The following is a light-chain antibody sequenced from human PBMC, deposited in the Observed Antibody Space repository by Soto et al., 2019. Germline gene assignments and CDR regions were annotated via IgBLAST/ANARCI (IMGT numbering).Light chain of an antibody. CDR3: QHVNRYLPIA. Sequence: DIQLTQSPSFLSASVGDRVTITCRASQAIGTFLAWYQQEPGKAPKLLIYAASTLQSWVPSRFSCSGSGTEFTLTVSSLQPEDFGTYYCQHVNRYLPIAFGQGTRLEIK. J-gene: IGKJ5*01. V-gene: IGKV1-9*01. CDR1: QAIGTF. CDR2: AAS.